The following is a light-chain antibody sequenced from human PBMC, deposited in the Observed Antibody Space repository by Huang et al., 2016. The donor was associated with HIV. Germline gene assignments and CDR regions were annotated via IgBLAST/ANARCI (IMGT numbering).Light chain of an antibody. J-gene: IGKJ1*01. Sequence: DIVMTQSPDSLAVSLGERATINCKSSQRILYNSDKKNYLAWYQQKPGKPPKLLSYWASTREAGVPVRFSGSGSGTDFTLTISSLQAGDVAVYYCQQYYGSPPTFGQGTKVEIK. CDR1: QRILYNSDKKNY. CDR2: WAS. CDR3: QQYYGSPPT. V-gene: IGKV4-1*01.